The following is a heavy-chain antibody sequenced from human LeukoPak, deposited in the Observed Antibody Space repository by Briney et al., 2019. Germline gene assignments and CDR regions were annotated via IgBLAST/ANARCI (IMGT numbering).Heavy chain of an antibody. CDR2: INPNSGGT. CDR1: GYTFTHYY. D-gene: IGHD3-22*01. J-gene: IGHJ4*02. V-gene: IGHV1-2*02. CDR3: ARDERYDSSGYPFDY. Sequence: GASVKVSCKASGYTFTHYYIHWVRQAPGQGLEWMGWINPNSGGTNYAQKFQGRVTMTRDTSISTAYMELSRLRSDDTAVYYCARDERYDSSGYPFDYWGQGTLVTVSS.